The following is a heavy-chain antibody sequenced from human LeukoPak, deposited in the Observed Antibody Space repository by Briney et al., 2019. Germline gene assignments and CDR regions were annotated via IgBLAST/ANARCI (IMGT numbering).Heavy chain of an antibody. J-gene: IGHJ4*02. D-gene: IGHD3-10*01. CDR3: ARVWFGESHNDY. CDR2: INPNSGGT. CDR1: GYTFTCYY. V-gene: IGHV1-2*02. Sequence: ASVKVSCKAAGYTFTCYYMHWVRQAPGQGLEWMGWINPNSGGTNYAQKFQGRVTMTRDTSISTAYMELSRLRSDDTAVYYCARVWFGESHNDYWGQGTLVTVSS.